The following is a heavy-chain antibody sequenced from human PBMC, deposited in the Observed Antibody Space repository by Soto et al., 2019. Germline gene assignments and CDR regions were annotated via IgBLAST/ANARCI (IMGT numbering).Heavy chain of an antibody. CDR2: INPASGST. V-gene: IGHV1-46*01. CDR3: ARDLAAGDH. Sequence: QVQLVQSGAEVKKPGASVKLSCRTSGYTFTHYYIHWVRQAPGQGLEWLGIINPASGSTNYAQDFQGRVTLTMDTTTTTVYMDLSGVRAEDTGIFYCARDLAAGDHWGQGTLVTVSS. D-gene: IGHD6-13*01. CDR1: GYTFTHYY. J-gene: IGHJ4*02.